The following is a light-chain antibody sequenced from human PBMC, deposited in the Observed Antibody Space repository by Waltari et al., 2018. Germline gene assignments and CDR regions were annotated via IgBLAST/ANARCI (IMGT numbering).Light chain of an antibody. CDR2: GAS. J-gene: IGKJ1*01. Sequence: EVVLTQSPATLSLSPGERAILSCRASQSISSYLEWYQQKPGQAPRLLIYGASNRATGTPARFSGSGSGTDFTLTISSLEPEDFAVYYCQQRSGGPTFGQGTKVEIK. CDR1: QSISSY. V-gene: IGKV3-11*01. CDR3: QQRSGGPT.